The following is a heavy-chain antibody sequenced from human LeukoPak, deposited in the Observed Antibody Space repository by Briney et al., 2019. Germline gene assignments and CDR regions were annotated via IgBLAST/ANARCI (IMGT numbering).Heavy chain of an antibody. CDR2: IRSKANSYAT. J-gene: IGHJ6*03. V-gene: IGHV3-73*01. CDR3: TRQSEVLEWLLSHHYYYYYMDV. CDR1: EFTFSDYC. Sequence: GGSLRLSCVASEFTFSDYCINWVRQASGKGLEWVGRIRSKANSYATAYAASVKGRFTISRDDSKNTAYLQMNSLKTEDTAVYYCTRQSEVLEWLLSHHYYYYYMDVWGKGTTVTVSS. D-gene: IGHD3-3*01.